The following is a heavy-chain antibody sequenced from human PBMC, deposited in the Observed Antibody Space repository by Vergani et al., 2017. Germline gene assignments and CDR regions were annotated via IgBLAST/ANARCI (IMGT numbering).Heavy chain of an antibody. CDR3: ARAGDTAMVTDAFDI. D-gene: IGHD5-18*01. CDR2: ISSSGSTI. CDR1: GFTFSSYE. V-gene: IGHV3-48*03. J-gene: IGHJ3*02. Sequence: EVQLVESGGGLVQPGGSLRLSCAASGFTFSSYEMNWVRQAPGKGLEWVSYISSSGSTIYYADSVKGRFTISRENAKNSLYLQMNSLRAEDTAVYYCARAGDTAMVTDAFDIWGQGTMVTVSS.